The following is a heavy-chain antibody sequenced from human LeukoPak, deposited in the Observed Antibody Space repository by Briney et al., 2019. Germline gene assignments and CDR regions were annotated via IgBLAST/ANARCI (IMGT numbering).Heavy chain of an antibody. CDR2: IYTSGGT. J-gene: IGHJ4*02. Sequence: SETLSLTCTVSGDSISSYYWSWIRQPPGKGLEWIGYIYTSGGTNYIPSLKGRVTISIDTSKNKFSLTLSSVTAADSAVYYCARLTRLSTSPDRYYLDYWGQGTLVTVSS. D-gene: IGHD6-6*01. CDR3: ARLTRLSTSPDRYYLDY. CDR1: GDSISSYY. V-gene: IGHV4-4*09.